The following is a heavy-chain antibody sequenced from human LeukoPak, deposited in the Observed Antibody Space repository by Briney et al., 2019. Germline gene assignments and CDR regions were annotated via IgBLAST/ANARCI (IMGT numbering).Heavy chain of an antibody. CDR3: ARDPSSWFHGGIDAFDI. D-gene: IGHD6-6*01. V-gene: IGHV3-21*01. CDR2: ISSSSSYI. CDR1: GFTFSSYS. Sequence: PGGSLRLSCAASGFTFSSYSMNWVRQAPGKGLEWVSSISSSSSYIYYADSVKGRFTISRDNAKNSLYLQMNSLRAEDTAVYYCARDPSSWFHGGIDAFDIWGQGTMVTVSS. J-gene: IGHJ3*02.